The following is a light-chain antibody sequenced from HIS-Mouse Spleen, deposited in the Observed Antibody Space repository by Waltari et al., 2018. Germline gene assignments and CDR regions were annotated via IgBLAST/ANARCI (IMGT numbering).Light chain of an antibody. Sequence: DIVMTQSPASLAVSLAERATINCKSSQGVLSSSNNKNYLAWYQQKPGQPPKLLIYWASTRESGVPDRFSGSGSGTDFTLTISSLQAEDVAVYYCQQYYSTPFTFGPGTKVDIK. CDR3: QQYYSTPFT. J-gene: IGKJ3*01. CDR2: WAS. V-gene: IGKV4-1*01. CDR1: QGVLSSSNNKNY.